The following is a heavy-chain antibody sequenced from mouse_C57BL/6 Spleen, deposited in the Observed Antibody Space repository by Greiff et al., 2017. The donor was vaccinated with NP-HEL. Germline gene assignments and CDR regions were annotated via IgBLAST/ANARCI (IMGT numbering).Heavy chain of an antibody. V-gene: IGHV1-64*01. CDR3: ARSWYYGMDYYAMDY. D-gene: IGHD1-1*01. J-gene: IGHJ4*01. Sequence: QVQLQQPGAELVKPGASVKLSCKASGYTFTSYWMHWVKQRPGQGLEWIGMIHPNSGSTNYNEKFKSKATLTVDKSSSTAYMQLSSLTSEDSAVYYCARSWYYGMDYYAMDYWGQGTSVTVSS. CDR2: IHPNSGST. CDR1: GYTFTSYW.